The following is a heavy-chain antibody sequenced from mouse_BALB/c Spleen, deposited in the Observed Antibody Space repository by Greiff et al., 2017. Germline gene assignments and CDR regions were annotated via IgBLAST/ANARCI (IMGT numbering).Heavy chain of an antibody. CDR3: ANFCLVYSFDY. D-gene: IGHD6-2*01. Sequence: VQLQQSGAELVRPGVSVKISCKGSGYTFTDYAMHWVRQSHAKSLEWIGVISTYYGYASYNQKFKGKATMTVDKSSSTAYMELARLTSEDSAICYCANFCLVYSFDYWGQGTTLTVSS. V-gene: IGHV1S137*01. J-gene: IGHJ2*01. CDR2: ISTYYGYA. CDR1: GYTFTDYA.